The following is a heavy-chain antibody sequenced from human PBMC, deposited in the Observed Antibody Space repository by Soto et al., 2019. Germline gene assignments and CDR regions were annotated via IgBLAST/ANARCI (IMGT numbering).Heavy chain of an antibody. J-gene: IGHJ4*02. D-gene: IGHD5-12*01. Sequence: GESLKISCKGSGYSFTSYWISWVRQMPGKGLEWMGRIDPSDSYTNYSPSFQGHVTISADKSISTAYLQWSSLKASDTAMYYCARTNGGYDSPGDYWGQGTLVTVSS. V-gene: IGHV5-10-1*01. CDR3: ARTNGGYDSPGDY. CDR2: IDPSDSYT. CDR1: GYSFTSYW.